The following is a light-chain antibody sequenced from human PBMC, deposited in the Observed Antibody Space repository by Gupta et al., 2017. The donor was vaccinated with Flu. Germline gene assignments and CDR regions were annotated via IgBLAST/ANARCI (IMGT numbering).Light chain of an antibody. CDR1: SSNIGARYD. Sequence: QSVLTQPPSVSGAPGQRVTISCTGSSSNIGARYDVHWYQHLPGTAPKLLIFGNSNRPSGVPDRFSGSKSGTSASLAITGLQAEDEADYYCQSYDSSLSGWVFGGGTKLTVL. V-gene: IGLV1-40*01. J-gene: IGLJ3*02. CDR2: GNS. CDR3: QSYDSSLSGWV.